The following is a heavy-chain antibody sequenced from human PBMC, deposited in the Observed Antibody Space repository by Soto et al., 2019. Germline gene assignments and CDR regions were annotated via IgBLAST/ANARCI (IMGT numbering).Heavy chain of an antibody. V-gene: IGHV3-23*01. CDR1: RLTFSSYA. CDR3: ASPTYSDTAGYFPNDAFDL. J-gene: IGHJ3*01. D-gene: IGHD3-22*01. Sequence: GGSLRLSCADSRLTFSSYAMTWVRQAPGKGLEWVSGISGSGGSTYYADSVKGRFTISRDNSKNKWYLQMNSLRDEETAVYYCASPTYSDTAGYFPNDAFDLWGQGTMVTVSS. CDR2: ISGSGGST.